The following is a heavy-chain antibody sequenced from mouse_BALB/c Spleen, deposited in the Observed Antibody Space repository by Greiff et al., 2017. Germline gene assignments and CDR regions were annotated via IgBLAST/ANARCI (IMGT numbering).Heavy chain of an antibody. CDR3: ARSDDGYYWYFDV. D-gene: IGHD2-3*01. CDR1: GFSLSTSGMG. J-gene: IGHJ1*01. Sequence: QVTLKVSGPGILQPSQTLSLTCSFSGFSLSTSGMGVSWIRQPSGKGLEWLAHIYWDDDKRYNPSLKSRLTISKDTSRNQVFLKITSVDTADTATYYCARSDDGYYWYFDVWGAGTTVTVSS. CDR2: IYWDDDK. V-gene: IGHV8-12*01.